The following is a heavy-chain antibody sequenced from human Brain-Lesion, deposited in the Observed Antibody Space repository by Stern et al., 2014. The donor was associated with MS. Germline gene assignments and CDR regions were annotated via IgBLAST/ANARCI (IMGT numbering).Heavy chain of an antibody. CDR1: GGSISSGGYY. V-gene: IGHV4-61*02. CDR2: IFNSGST. D-gene: IGHD2-2*01. J-gene: IGHJ6*02. Sequence: QLQLQESGPGLVKPSQTLSLSCTVSGGSISSGGYYWSWIRQPAGKGLVWIGRIFNSGSTSYNPSLKRRGTISIDPSNNPFSPPLNSRTAADTAVYYCARGRVVPGFQYYATDVWGQGTTVIVSS. CDR3: ARGRVVPGFQYYATDV.